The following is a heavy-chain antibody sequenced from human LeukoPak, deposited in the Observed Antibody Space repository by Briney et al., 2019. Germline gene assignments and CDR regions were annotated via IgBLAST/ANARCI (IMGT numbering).Heavy chain of an antibody. CDR3: AKDASYSSSWYDY. V-gene: IGHV3-9*01. CDR2: ISWNSGSI. Sequence: GRSLRLSCAAPGFTFDDYAMHWVRQAPGKGLEWVSGISWNSGSIGYADSVKGRFTISRDNAKNSLYLQMNSLRAEDTALYYCAKDASYSSSWYDYWGQGTLVTVSS. J-gene: IGHJ4*02. D-gene: IGHD6-13*01. CDR1: GFTFDDYA.